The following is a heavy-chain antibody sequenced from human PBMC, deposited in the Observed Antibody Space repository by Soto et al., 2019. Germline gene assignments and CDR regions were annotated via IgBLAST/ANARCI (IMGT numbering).Heavy chain of an antibody. CDR1: GGSFSGYY. Sequence: ETLSLTCAVYGGSFSGYYWSWIRQPPGKGLEWIGEINHSGSTNYNPSLKSRVTISVDTSKNQFSLKLSSVTAADTAVYYCARGPGGRVRRGWVYWGQGTLVTVSS. J-gene: IGHJ4*02. CDR2: INHSGST. V-gene: IGHV4-34*01. CDR3: ARGPGGRVRRGWVY. D-gene: IGHD6-19*01.